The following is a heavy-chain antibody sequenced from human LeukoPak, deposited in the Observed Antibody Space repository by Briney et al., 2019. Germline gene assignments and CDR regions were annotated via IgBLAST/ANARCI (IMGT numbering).Heavy chain of an antibody. CDR2: ISSSGSPI. D-gene: IGHD5-18*01. J-gene: IGHJ4*02. Sequence: GGSLRLFCAACGFTFSEYYMSWMRQAPGKGREWVSYISSSGSPIYYADSVKCRFTISRDNAKTSLYLQMNSLRAEDTAVYYCARDRPKYSYGSHYYFDYWGQGTLVTVSS. CDR1: GFTFSEYY. CDR3: ARDRPKYSYGSHYYFDY. V-gene: IGHV3-11*01.